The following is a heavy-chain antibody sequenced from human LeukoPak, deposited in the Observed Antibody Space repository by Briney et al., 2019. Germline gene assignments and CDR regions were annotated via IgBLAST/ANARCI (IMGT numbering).Heavy chain of an antibody. CDR2: IYYSGST. CDR3: ARGDRRRYCSSPNCLHWFDP. CDR1: GDSIRNGDYY. V-gene: IGHV4-30-4*08. Sequence: SETLSLTCTVSGDSIRNGDYYWSWIRQSPGKGLEWIGYIYYSGSTYHNPSLKSRVTISVDTSKNQFSLKLSSVTAADTAVYYCARGDRRRYCSSPNCLHWFDPWGQGTLVTVSS. D-gene: IGHD2-2*01. J-gene: IGHJ5*02.